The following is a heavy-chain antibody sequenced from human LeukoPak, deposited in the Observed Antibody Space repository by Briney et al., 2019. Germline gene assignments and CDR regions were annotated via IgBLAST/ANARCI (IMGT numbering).Heavy chain of an antibody. V-gene: IGHV4-39*07. J-gene: IGHJ6*03. Sequence: PSQTLSLTCTVSGGSISSGTYYWHWIRQPPGKGLEWIGEINHSGSTNYNPSLKSRVTISVDTSKNQFSLKLSSVTAADTAVYYCARDLHGPRRTIFGVVKASGSYYMDVWGKGTTVTVSS. CDR2: INHSGST. D-gene: IGHD3-3*01. CDR3: ARDLHGPRRTIFGVVKASGSYYMDV. CDR1: GGSISSGTYY.